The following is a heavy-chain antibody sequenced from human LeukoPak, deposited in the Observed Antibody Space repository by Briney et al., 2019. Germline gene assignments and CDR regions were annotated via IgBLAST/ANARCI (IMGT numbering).Heavy chain of an antibody. CDR3: AREEYGDHLW. J-gene: IGHJ4*02. Sequence: PGGFLRLSCAASGFTFSNYWMSWVRQAPGKGREWVANIKQDGSEKYYVDSVKGRFTISRDNAKNSLYLQMNSLRAEDTAVYYCAREEYGDHLWWGQGTLVIVSS. V-gene: IGHV3-7*01. D-gene: IGHD4-17*01. CDR2: IKQDGSEK. CDR1: GFTFSNYW.